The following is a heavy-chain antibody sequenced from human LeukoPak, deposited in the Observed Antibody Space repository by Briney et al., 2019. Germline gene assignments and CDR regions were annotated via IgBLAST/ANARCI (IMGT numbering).Heavy chain of an antibody. CDR1: VYTFTSYG. D-gene: IGHD3-9*01. J-gene: IGHJ6*02. Sequence: ASVKVSCKASVYTFTSYGISWVRQAPGQGLEWMGWISAYNGNTNYAQKLQGRVTMTTDTSTSTAYMELRSLRSDDTAVYYCARGREYDIYREGYYGMDVWGQGTTVTVSS. CDR2: ISAYNGNT. CDR3: ARGREYDIYREGYYGMDV. V-gene: IGHV1-18*01.